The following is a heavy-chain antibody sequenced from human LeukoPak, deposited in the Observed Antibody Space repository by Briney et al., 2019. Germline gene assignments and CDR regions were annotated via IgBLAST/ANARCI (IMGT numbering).Heavy chain of an antibody. D-gene: IGHD3-9*01. J-gene: IGHJ4*02. Sequence: GESLKISCKGSGYRFTSYWIGWVRPMPGKGLEWMGIIYPGDSDTRYSPSFQGQVTISADKSISTAYLQWSSLKASDTAMYYCARELRYFDWLSMEYYFDYWGQGTLVTVSS. CDR1: GYRFTSYW. CDR2: IYPGDSDT. CDR3: ARELRYFDWLSMEYYFDY. V-gene: IGHV5-51*01.